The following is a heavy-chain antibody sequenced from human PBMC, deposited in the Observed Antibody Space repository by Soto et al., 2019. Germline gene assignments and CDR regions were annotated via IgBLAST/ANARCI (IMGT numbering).Heavy chain of an antibody. Sequence: SETLSLTCAVYGGSFSGYYWSWIRQPPGKGLEWIGEINHSGSTNYNPSLKSRVTISVDTSKNQFSLKLSSVTAADTAVYYCASGAYGSGSFDYWGQGTLVTVSS. CDR1: GGSFSGYY. CDR2: INHSGST. D-gene: IGHD3-10*01. V-gene: IGHV4-34*01. J-gene: IGHJ4*02. CDR3: ASGAYGSGSFDY.